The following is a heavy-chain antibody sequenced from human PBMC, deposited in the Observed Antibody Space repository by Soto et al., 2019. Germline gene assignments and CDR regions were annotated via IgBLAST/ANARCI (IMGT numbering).Heavy chain of an antibody. CDR3: APSFGSGSRAFDY. D-gene: IGHD3-10*01. J-gene: IGHJ4*02. CDR1: GDTFNFYT. CDR2: FNPILSFS. V-gene: IGHV1-69*02. Sequence: QVQLVQSGAEVKKPGSSVKVSCKASGDTFNFYTINWVRQAPGLGLEWMGRFNPILSFSNSALKFQGRVTLTADQSTSTAYMVLSSLRSEDTAIYYCAPSFGSGSRAFDYWGQGALVTVSS.